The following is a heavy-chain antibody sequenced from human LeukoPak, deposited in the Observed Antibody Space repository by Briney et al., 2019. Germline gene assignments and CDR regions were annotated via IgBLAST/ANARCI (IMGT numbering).Heavy chain of an antibody. CDR2: IWYDGSNK. V-gene: IGHV3-33*06. CDR3: AKDFSDYGVTFDY. Sequence: GGSLRLSCAASGFTFSSYGMHWVRQAPGEGLEWVAVIWYDGSNKYYADSVKGRFTISRDTSKNTPYLQMNSLRAEATAVYYCAKDFSDYGVTFDYWGQGTLVTVSS. J-gene: IGHJ4*02. D-gene: IGHD4-17*01. CDR1: GFTFSSYG.